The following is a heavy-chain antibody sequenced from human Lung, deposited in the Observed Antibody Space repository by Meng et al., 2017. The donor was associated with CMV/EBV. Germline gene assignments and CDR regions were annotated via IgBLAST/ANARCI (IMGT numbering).Heavy chain of an antibody. V-gene: IGHV1-2*02. Sequence: SVTDSXMASVYTHTGYYIHWVRRAPGQGLEYMGWINPNSGGTHYAQKFQGRVTMTREKSITTAYMEMNRLRSDYRAVYYCARGDLIVVVPATIPRVCMDVWGQGTSVTVSS. CDR1: VYTHTGYY. CDR2: INPNSGGT. D-gene: IGHD2-2*01. CDR3: ARGDLIVVVPATIPRVCMDV. J-gene: IGHJ6*02.